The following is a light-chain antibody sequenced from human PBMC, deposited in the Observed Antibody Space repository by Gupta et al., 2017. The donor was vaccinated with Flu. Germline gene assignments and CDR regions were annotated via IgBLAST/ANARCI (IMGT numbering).Light chain of an antibody. J-gene: IGKJ1*01. CDR1: QSISSW. CDR3: QQYNSFSWT. Sequence: SVGDRVTITCRASQSISSWLAWYQQKPGKAPKLLIYKASSLESGVPSRFSGSGSGTEFTLTISSLQPDDFATYYCQQYNSFSWTFGQGTKVEIK. CDR2: KAS. V-gene: IGKV1-5*03.